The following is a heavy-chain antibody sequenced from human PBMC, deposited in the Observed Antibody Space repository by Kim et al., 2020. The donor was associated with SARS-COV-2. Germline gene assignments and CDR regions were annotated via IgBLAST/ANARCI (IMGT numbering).Heavy chain of an antibody. Sequence: TRSADSGKGRSTIARNNAENTLYRQMNSLTDEDTAIYYCARDLSGADDYWGQGTLVTVSS. V-gene: IGHV3-74*01. J-gene: IGHJ4*02. D-gene: IGHD3-10*01. CDR2: T. CDR3: ARDLSGADDY.